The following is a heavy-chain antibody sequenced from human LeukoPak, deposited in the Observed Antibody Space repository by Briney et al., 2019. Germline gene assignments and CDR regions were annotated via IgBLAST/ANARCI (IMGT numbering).Heavy chain of an antibody. D-gene: IGHD6-19*01. Sequence: SQTLSLTCAISGDSVSSNSAAWNRIRQSPSRGLEWLGRTYYRSKWYNDYAVSVKSRITINPDTSKNQFSLQLNSVTPEDTAVYYCARGAYSSGWYWFDPWGQGTLVTVSS. CDR1: GDSVSSNSAA. V-gene: IGHV6-1*01. J-gene: IGHJ5*02. CDR3: ARGAYSSGWYWFDP. CDR2: TYYRSKWYN.